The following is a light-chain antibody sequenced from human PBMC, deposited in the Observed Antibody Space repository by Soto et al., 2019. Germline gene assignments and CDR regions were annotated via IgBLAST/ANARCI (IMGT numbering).Light chain of an antibody. CDR3: VQRTTWPWT. J-gene: IGKJ1*01. V-gene: IGKV3-11*01. CDR2: DAS. CDR1: QSVSSH. Sequence: PGTLSLSPGERAPLSCRASQSVSSHLAWYQQKPGQAPRLLIYDASNRATGIPARFSGSGSGTDFTLTISSLEPEDFAVYHCVQRTTWPWTCGQGSKVEIK.